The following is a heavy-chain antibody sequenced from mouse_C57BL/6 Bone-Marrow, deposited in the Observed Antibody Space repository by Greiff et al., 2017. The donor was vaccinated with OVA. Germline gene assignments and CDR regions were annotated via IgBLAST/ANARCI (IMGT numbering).Heavy chain of an antibody. CDR3: ARDPPELGFAY. Sequence: VQLQESGPGLVKPSQSLSLTCSVTGYSITSGYYWNWIRQFPGNKLEWMGYISYDGSNNYNPSLKNRISINRDTSKNQFFLKLNSVTTEDTATYYCARDPPELGFAYWGQGTLVTVSA. J-gene: IGHJ3*01. V-gene: IGHV3-6*01. D-gene: IGHD3-3*01. CDR2: ISYDGSN. CDR1: GYSITSGYY.